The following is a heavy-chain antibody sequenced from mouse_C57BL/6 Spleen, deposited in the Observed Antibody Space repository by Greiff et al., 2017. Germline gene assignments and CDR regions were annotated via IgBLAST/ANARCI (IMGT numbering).Heavy chain of an antibody. V-gene: IGHV1-76*01. J-gene: IGHJ1*03. CDR3: AREGYGWYFDV. D-gene: IGHD1-1*01. Sequence: VMLVESGAELVRPGASVKLSCKASGYTFTDYYINWVKQRPGQGLEWIARIYPGSGNTYYNEKFKGKATLTAEKSSSTAYMQLSSLTSEDSAVYFCAREGYGWYFDVWGTGTTVTVSS. CDR1: GYTFTDYY. CDR2: IYPGSGNT.